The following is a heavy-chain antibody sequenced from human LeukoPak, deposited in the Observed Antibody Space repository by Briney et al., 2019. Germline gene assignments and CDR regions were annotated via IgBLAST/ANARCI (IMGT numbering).Heavy chain of an antibody. CDR1: GFTFSSYA. J-gene: IGHJ4*02. Sequence: GGSLRLSCAASGFTFSSYAMSWVRQAPEKGLEWVSAISGSGGSTYYADSVKGRFTISRDNSKNTLYLQMNSLRAEDTAVYYCAKRPGDYDFWSGFDYWGQGTLVTVSS. CDR2: ISGSGGST. D-gene: IGHD3-3*01. V-gene: IGHV3-23*01. CDR3: AKRPGDYDFWSGFDY.